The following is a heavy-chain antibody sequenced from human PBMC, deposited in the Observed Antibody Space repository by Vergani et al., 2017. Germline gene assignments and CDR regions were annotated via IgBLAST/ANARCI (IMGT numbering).Heavy chain of an antibody. J-gene: IGHJ6*02. CDR3: ACSIAAAPYYYGMDV. CDR1: GGSISSGGYS. CDR2: IYHSGST. D-gene: IGHD6-13*01. Sequence: QLQLQESGSGLVKPSQTLSLTCAVSGGSISSGGYSWSWIRQPPGKGLEWIGYIYHSGSTYYNPSLKSRVTISVDTSKNQFSLKLSSVTAADTAVYYCACSIAAAPYYYGMDVWGQGTTVTVSS. V-gene: IGHV4-30-2*01.